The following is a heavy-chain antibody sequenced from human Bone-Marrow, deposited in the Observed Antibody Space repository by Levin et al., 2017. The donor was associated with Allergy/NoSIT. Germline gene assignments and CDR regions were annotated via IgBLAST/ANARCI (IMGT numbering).Heavy chain of an antibody. Sequence: ASVKVSCKASGFTFTSSAVQWVRQARGQRLEWIGWIVVGSGNTNYAQKFQERVTITRDMSTSTAYMELSSLRSEDTAVYYCAAVAWDYDPTGYFDYWGQGTLVTVSS. CDR3: AAVAWDYDPTGYFDY. V-gene: IGHV1-58*01. J-gene: IGHJ4*02. CDR1: GFTFTSSA. D-gene: IGHD3-22*01. CDR2: IVVGSGNT.